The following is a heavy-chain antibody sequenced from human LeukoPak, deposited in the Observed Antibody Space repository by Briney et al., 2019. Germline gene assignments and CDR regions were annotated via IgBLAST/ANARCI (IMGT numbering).Heavy chain of an antibody. CDR1: GYTFTSYG. CDR3: ARARTVAGAYFDY. D-gene: IGHD6-19*01. Sequence: GASVKVSCKASGYTFTSYGISWVRQAPGQGLEWMGWMNPNSGNTGYAQRFQGRVTMTRNTSISTAYMELSSLRSEDTAVYYCARARTVAGAYFDYWGQGTLVTVSS. J-gene: IGHJ4*02. V-gene: IGHV1-8*02. CDR2: MNPNSGNT.